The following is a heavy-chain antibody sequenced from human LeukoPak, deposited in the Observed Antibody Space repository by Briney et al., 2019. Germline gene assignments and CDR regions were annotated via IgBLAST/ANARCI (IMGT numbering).Heavy chain of an antibody. D-gene: IGHD2-21*01. Sequence: GGSLRLSCAASGFTFSSYEMNWVRQAPGKRLEWVSYISSSGSTIYYADSVKGRFTISRDNAKNSLYLQMNSLRAEDTAVYYCARESRRGLSITYYYGMDVWGKGTTVTVSS. J-gene: IGHJ6*04. V-gene: IGHV3-48*03. CDR3: ARESRRGLSITYYYGMDV. CDR2: ISSSGSTI. CDR1: GFTFSSYE.